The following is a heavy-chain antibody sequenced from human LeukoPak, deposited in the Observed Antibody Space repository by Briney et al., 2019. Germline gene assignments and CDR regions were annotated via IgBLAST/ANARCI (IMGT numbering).Heavy chain of an antibody. CDR1: SGSIFRSNW. Sequence: SETLSLTCAVSSGSIFRSNWWSWVRQPPGKGLEWIGQIFHSGSTSYSPSLKSRVTISVDKSKNQFSLRLTSVTAADTAVYYCARSPTKRVPEDYWGQGTLVTVSS. CDR3: ARSPTKRVPEDY. D-gene: IGHD2-2*01. V-gene: IGHV4-4*02. J-gene: IGHJ4*02. CDR2: IFHSGST.